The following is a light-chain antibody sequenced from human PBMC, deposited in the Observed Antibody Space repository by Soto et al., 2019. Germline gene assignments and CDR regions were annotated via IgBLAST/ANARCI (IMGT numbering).Light chain of an antibody. CDR1: QDIKNY. J-gene: IGKJ4*01. V-gene: IGKV1-33*01. Sequence: DIQMTQSPSSLSAFVGDSITITCQASQDIKNYLNRYQHKPGKAPKLLIYGAFKSDTGVPSRFSGSGSGTDFTFTISSPQPEDIATYFCQQYDSLPPTFGGGTRVDI. CDR3: QQYDSLPPT. CDR2: GAF.